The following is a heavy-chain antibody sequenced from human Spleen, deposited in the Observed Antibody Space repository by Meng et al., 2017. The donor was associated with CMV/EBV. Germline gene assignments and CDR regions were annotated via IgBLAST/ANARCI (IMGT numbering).Heavy chain of an antibody. V-gene: IGHV3-23*01. CDR1: GFTFSSYA. CDR3: ARNYAGGTYGSYYYYGMDV. Sequence: GGSLRLSCAASGFTFSSYAMSWVRQAPGKGLEWVSGISGSGDSTYYADSVKGRFTISRDNSKNTLYLQMNSLRAEDTAVYYCARNYAGGTYGSYYYYGMDVWGQGTTVTVSS. CDR2: ISGSGDST. J-gene: IGHJ6*02. D-gene: IGHD3-16*01.